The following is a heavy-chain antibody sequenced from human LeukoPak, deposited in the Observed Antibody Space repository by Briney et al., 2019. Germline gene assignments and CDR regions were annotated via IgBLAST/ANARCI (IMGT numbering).Heavy chain of an antibody. D-gene: IGHD7-27*01. CDR1: GFAFSDYE. CDR2: VSSSGSII. CDR3: ARTMWGFDY. Sequence: GGSLRLSCASSGFAFSDYEMNWVRQAPGKGLEWVSYVSSSGSIIYYADSVKGRFTISRDNAKRSLFLQMNSLRVEDTAVYYCARTMWGFDYWGQGTLVTVSS. V-gene: IGHV3-48*03. J-gene: IGHJ4*02.